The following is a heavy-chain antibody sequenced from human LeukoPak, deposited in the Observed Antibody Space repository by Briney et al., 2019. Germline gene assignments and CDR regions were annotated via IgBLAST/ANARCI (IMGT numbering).Heavy chain of an antibody. J-gene: IGHJ3*02. Sequence: SETLSLTCTVSGGSISTFYWNWIRQPPGKGLGWIGHIYYSGSTDYNPSLKSRVTISVDTSKNQFSLKLSSVTAADTAVYYCARHQWVPAFDIWGQGTMVTVSS. CDR2: IYYSGST. CDR1: GGSISTFY. D-gene: IGHD1-26*01. CDR3: ARHQWVPAFDI. V-gene: IGHV4-59*08.